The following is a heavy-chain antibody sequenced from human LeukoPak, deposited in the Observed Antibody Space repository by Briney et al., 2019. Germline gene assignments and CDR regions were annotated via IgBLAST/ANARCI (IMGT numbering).Heavy chain of an antibody. V-gene: IGHV1-24*01. CDR2: FDPEDGET. CDR3: AIAYYYDSSGYYSWFDP. J-gene: IGHJ5*02. D-gene: IGHD3-22*01. Sequence: GASVKVSCKVSVYTLTELSMQWVRQAPGKGLEWMGGFDPEDGETIYAQKFQGRVTMTEDTSTDTAYMELSSLRSEDTAVYYCAIAYYYDSSGYYSWFDPWGQGTLVTVSS. CDR1: VYTLTELS.